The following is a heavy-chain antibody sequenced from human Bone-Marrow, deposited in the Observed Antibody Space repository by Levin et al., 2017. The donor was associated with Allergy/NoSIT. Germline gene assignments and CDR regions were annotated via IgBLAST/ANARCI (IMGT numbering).Heavy chain of an antibody. CDR2: IYYSGRT. D-gene: IGHD1-26*01. Sequence: SETLSLTCTVSGVSINSGNYYWSWIRQPPGKGLEWIGYIYYSGRTFYSPSLKSRLTMSIDTSKNQFSMKLNSVTAADTAVYHCVRDGSGSHFGDFDSWGQGTLVTVSS. CDR3: VRDGSGSHFGDFDS. J-gene: IGHJ4*02. V-gene: IGHV4-30-4*01. CDR1: GVSINSGNYY.